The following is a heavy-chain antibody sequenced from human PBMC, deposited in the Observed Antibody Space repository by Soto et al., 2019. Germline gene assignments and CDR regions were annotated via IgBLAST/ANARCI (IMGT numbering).Heavy chain of an antibody. J-gene: IGHJ6*01. D-gene: IGHD6-13*01. V-gene: IGHV1-69*01. CDR1: GGTFSSYA. CDR2: IIPIFGTA. Sequence: SLKVSCKASGGTFSSYAISWVRQAPGQGLEWMGGIIPIFGTANYAQKFQGRVTITADESTSTAYMELSSLRSEDTAVYYCARTSDSSSWSYYYYGMDARGQGTSVTVAS. CDR3: ARTSDSSSWSYYYYGMDA.